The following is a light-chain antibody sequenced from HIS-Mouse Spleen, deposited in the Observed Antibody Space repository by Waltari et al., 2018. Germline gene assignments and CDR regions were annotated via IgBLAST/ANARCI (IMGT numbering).Light chain of an antibody. CDR1: SSDVGSYNR. Sequence: TISCTGTSSDVGSYNRVSWYQQPPGTAPKLMIYEVSNRPSGVPDRFSGSKSGNTASLTISGLQAEDEADYYCSSYTSSSTVFGTGTKVTVL. J-gene: IGLJ1*01. V-gene: IGLV2-18*02. CDR2: EVS. CDR3: SSYTSSSTV.